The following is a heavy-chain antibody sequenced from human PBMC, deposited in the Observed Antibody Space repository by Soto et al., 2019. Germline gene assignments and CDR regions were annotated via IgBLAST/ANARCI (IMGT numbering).Heavy chain of an antibody. CDR2: ISGSGGST. CDR1: GFTFSSYA. Sequence: GGSLRLSCAASGFTFSSYAMSWVRQAPGKGLEWVSAISGSGGSTYYADSVKGRFTISRDNSKNTLYLQMNSLRAEDTAVYYCAKDRPATYDFWSGYYNYWGQGTLVTVSS. CDR3: AKDRPATYDFWSGYYNY. D-gene: IGHD3-3*01. J-gene: IGHJ4*02. V-gene: IGHV3-23*01.